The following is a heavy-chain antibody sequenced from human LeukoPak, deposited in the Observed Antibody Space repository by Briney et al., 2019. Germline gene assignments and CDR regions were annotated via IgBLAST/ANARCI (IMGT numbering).Heavy chain of an antibody. Sequence: GASVKVSCKASGGTFSSYTISWVRQAPGQGLEWMGRIIPILGIANYAQKFQGRVTITADKSTSTAYMELSSLRSEDTAVYYCGRDRGGIGDAFDIWGQGTMVTVSS. J-gene: IGHJ3*02. V-gene: IGHV1-69*04. CDR2: IIPILGIA. CDR1: GGTFSSYT. D-gene: IGHD3-16*01. CDR3: GRDRGGIGDAFDI.